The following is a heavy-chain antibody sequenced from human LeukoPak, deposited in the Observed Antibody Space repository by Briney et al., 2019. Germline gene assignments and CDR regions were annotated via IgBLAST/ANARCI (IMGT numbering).Heavy chain of an antibody. Sequence: ASVKVSCKASGYTFTGYYMHWVRQAPGQGLEWMGWINPNSGGTNYAQEFQGRVTMTKDTSISTAYMELSRLRSDDTAVYYCARDYYGDYGWFDPWGQGTLVTVSS. CDR2: INPNSGGT. V-gene: IGHV1-2*02. D-gene: IGHD4-17*01. CDR1: GYTFTGYY. J-gene: IGHJ5*02. CDR3: ARDYYGDYGWFDP.